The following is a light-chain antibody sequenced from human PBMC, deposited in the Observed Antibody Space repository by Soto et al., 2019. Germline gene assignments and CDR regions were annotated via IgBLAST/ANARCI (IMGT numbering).Light chain of an antibody. J-gene: IGKJ1*01. CDR3: QQYGSSPWT. V-gene: IGKV3-20*01. CDR2: GAS. CDR1: QSISSSY. Sequence: EVVLTQSPATLSLTPGEGATLSCRVSQSISSSYLSWYQQRPGQAPRLLIYGASTRATGIPDRFSGSGSGTDFTLTISRLEPEDFAVYYCQQYGSSPWTFGQRAKV.